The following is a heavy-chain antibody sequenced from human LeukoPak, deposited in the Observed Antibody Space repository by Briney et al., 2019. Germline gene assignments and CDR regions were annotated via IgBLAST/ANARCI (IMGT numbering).Heavy chain of an antibody. V-gene: IGHV3-21*01. D-gene: IGHD2-15*01. CDR2: INSGSTYI. J-gene: IGHJ4*02. Sequence: KTGGSLRLSCAASGFTFSSYNMNWVRQAPGKGLEWVSSINSGSTYINYADSVKGRFTISRDNAENSLYLQMSSLRAEDTAVYFCARDRGYCRGGRCYSNYFDLWGQGTLVTVSS. CDR3: ARDRGYCRGGRCYSNYFDL. CDR1: GFTFSSYN.